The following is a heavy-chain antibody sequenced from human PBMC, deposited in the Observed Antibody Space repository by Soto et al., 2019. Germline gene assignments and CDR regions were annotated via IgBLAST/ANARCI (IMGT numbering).Heavy chain of an antibody. V-gene: IGHV4-39*01. Sequence: SETLSLTCTVPGGSITSSSYYWGWIRQPPGKGLEWIGGIYYSGRSYYNPSLKSRVTMSVDTSKNQFSLTLNSVTAADAAVYYCARQRTTVVTQAYFDHWGQGTLVTVSS. CDR3: ARQRTTVVTQAYFDH. CDR1: GGSITSSSYY. D-gene: IGHD4-17*01. J-gene: IGHJ4*02. CDR2: IYYSGRS.